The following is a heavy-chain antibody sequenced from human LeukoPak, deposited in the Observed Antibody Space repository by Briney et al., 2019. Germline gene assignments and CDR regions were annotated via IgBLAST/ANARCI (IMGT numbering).Heavy chain of an antibody. V-gene: IGHV5-51*01. J-gene: IGHJ4*02. CDR2: IYPGDSDT. D-gene: IGHD6-13*01. Sequence: GASLKISCKGSGYSFTSYWIGWVRQMPGKGLEWMGVIYPGDSDTSYSPSFQGQVTISVDKSISNAYLQWSTLKASDTALYYCARAEIAAAGTGLDFGYWGQGTLVTVSS. CDR1: GYSFTSYW. CDR3: ARAEIAAAGTGLDFGY.